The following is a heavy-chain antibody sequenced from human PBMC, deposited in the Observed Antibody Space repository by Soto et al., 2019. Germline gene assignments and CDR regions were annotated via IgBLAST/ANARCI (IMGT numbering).Heavy chain of an antibody. J-gene: IGHJ6*02. CDR2: ISYDGTNK. Sequence: QVQLVESGGGVVLPGRSLRLSCAASGFTFRSYAIHWVRQAPGTGLEWLSVISYDGTNKYYADSVKGRFTISRDNSKNTLDLQMNRLRADDTAGYYCARDAARGYSAPGMEVWGQGTTVTVSS. V-gene: IGHV3-30-3*01. D-gene: IGHD3-3*01. CDR3: ARDAARGYSAPGMEV. CDR1: GFTFRSYA.